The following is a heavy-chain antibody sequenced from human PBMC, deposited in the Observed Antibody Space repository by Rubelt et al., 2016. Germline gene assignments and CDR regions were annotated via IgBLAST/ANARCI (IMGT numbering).Heavy chain of an antibody. J-gene: IGHJ4*02. Sequence: VQRVESGGDLVQPGGSLRLSCAPSGFIFSDYCMSWVRQAPGKGLEWVAVISYDGSNKYYADSVKGRFTISRDDSKNTLYLQMNGLRAEDTAVYYCARGGATTDYWGQGTLVTVSS. CDR3: ARGGATTDY. CDR1: GFIFSDYC. V-gene: IGHV3-30*03. CDR2: ISYDGSNK. D-gene: IGHD1-26*01.